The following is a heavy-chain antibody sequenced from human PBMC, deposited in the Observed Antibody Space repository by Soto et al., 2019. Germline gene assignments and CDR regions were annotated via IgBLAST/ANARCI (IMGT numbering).Heavy chain of an antibody. CDR2: INHSGST. D-gene: IGHD2-2*01. J-gene: IGHJ6*03. CDR1: GGSFSGYY. CDR3: AIAPVVVVPAAAYYYYYYMDV. Sequence: QVQLQQWGAGLLKPSETLSLTCAVYGGSFSGYYWSWIRQPPGKGLEWIGEINHSGSTNYNPSLKSRVTISVDTSKNQFSLKLGSATAADTAVYYCAIAPVVVVPAAAYYYYYYMDVWGKGTTVTVSS. V-gene: IGHV4-34*01.